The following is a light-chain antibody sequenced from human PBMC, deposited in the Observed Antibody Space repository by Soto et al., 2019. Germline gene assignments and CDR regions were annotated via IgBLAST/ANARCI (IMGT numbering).Light chain of an antibody. CDR3: LRYYAGGLGV. V-gene: IGLV7-43*01. J-gene: IGLJ2*01. CDR1: TGAVTSGHF. Sequence: QAVVTQEPSLTVSPGGTVTLTCASSTGAVTSGHFPNWVQQKPGQVPKSLIYSTSDKHSWTPARFSGSLLRGKAALTLSSVQPEDEDEYYCLRYYAGGLGVSGGGTKVTVL. CDR2: STS.